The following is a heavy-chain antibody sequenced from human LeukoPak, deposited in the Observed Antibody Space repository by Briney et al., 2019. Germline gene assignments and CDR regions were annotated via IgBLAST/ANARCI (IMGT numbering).Heavy chain of an antibody. V-gene: IGHV4-34*01. Sequence: SETLSLTCAVYGGSFSGYYWSWIRQPPGKGLEWIGEINHSGSTNYNPSLKSRVTISVDTSKNQFSLKLSSVTAADTAVYYCARDQPAAYRAFDIWGQGTMVTVSS. CDR1: GGSFSGYY. CDR2: INHSGST. CDR3: ARDQPAAYRAFDI. D-gene: IGHD2-2*01. J-gene: IGHJ3*02.